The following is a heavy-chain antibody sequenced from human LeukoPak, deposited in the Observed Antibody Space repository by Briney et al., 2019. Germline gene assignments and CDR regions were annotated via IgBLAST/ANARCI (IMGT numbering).Heavy chain of an antibody. V-gene: IGHV4-59*01. CDR3: ARLSGSSDWATGYWFDP. CDR1: GGSISSYY. D-gene: IGHD6-6*01. J-gene: IGHJ5*02. CDR2: IYYSGST. Sequence: SETLSLTCTVSGGSISSYYWSWIRQPPGKGLEWIGYIYYSGSTNYNPSLKSRVTISVDTSKNQFSLKLSSVTAADTAVYYCARLSGSSDWATGYWFDPWGQGTLVTVSS.